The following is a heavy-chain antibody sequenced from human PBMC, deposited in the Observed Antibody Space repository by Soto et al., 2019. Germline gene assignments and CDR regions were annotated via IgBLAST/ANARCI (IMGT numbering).Heavy chain of an antibody. V-gene: IGHV1-69*13. CDR2: IIPIFGTA. Sequence: GASVKVSCKASGGTFSSYSISWVLQAPGQGLEWMGGIIPIFGTANYAQKFQGRVTITADESTSTAYMELSSLRSEDTAVYYCARDPRYSSSSGYYYYGMDVWGQGTTVTVSS. CDR3: ARDPRYSSSSGYYYYGMDV. J-gene: IGHJ6*02. D-gene: IGHD6-6*01. CDR1: GGTFSSYS.